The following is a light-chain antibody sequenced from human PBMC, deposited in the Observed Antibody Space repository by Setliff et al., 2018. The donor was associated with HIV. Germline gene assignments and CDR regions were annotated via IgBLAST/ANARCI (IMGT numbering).Light chain of an antibody. CDR2: EVS. J-gene: IGLJ1*01. CDR1: SSDVGGYNY. CDR3: SSYAGSNYV. Sequence: SALTQPPSASGSPGQSVAISCTGTSSDVGGYNYVSWYQQYPGKAPKLMIYEVSKRPSGVPDRFSGSKSGNTASLTVSGLQTEDEADYYCSSYAGSNYVFGSGTKV. V-gene: IGLV2-8*01.